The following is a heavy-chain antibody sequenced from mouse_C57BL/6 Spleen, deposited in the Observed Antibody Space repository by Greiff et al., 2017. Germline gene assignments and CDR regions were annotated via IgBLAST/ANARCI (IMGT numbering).Heavy chain of an antibody. CDR3: AREGDGSSYWYFDV. J-gene: IGHJ1*03. Sequence: VQLQQPGAELVRPGSSVKLSCKASGYTFTSYWMHWVKQRPMQGLEWIGNIDPSDSETHYNQKFKDKATLTVDKSSSTAYMQLSSLTSEDSAVYYCAREGDGSSYWYFDVWGTGTTVTVSS. D-gene: IGHD1-1*01. CDR2: IDPSDSET. V-gene: IGHV1-52*01. CDR1: GYTFTSYW.